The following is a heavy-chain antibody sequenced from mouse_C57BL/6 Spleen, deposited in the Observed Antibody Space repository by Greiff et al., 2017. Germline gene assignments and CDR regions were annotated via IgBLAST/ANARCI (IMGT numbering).Heavy chain of an antibody. V-gene: IGHV1-69*01. D-gene: IGHD4-1*01. CDR3: ARFLLGYYFDY. Sequence: QVQLKQSGAELVMPGASVKLSCKASGYTFTSYWMHWVKQRPGQGLEWIGEIDPSDSYTNYNQKFKGKSTLTVDKSSSTAYMQLSSLTSEDSAVYYCARFLLGYYFDYWGQGTTLTVSS. CDR1: GYTFTSYW. J-gene: IGHJ2*01. CDR2: IDPSDSYT.